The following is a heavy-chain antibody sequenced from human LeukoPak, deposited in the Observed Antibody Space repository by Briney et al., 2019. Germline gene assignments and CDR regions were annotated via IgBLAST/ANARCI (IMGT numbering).Heavy chain of an antibody. J-gene: IGHJ6*02. D-gene: IGHD3-10*01. CDR2: IYYSGST. CDR3: ARDYYGSGSPPYYYYGMDV. V-gene: IGHV4-39*02. CDR1: GDSISSSSYY. Sequence: PSETLSLTCTVSGDSISSSSYYWGWIRQPPGKGLEWIGSIYYSGSTYYNPSLKSRVTISVDTSKNQFSLKLCTVTAADTAVYYCARDYYGSGSPPYYYYGMDVWGQGTTVTVSS.